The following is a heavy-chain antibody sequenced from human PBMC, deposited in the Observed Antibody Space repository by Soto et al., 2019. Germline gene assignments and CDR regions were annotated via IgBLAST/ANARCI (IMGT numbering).Heavy chain of an antibody. V-gene: IGHV4-59*01. CDR2: IYYSGST. Sequence: SETLSLTCTVSGGSISSYYWSWIRQPPGKGLEWIGYIYYSGSTNYNPSLKSRVTISVDTSKNQFSLKLSSVTAADTAVYYCARDFHLGYYYMDVWGKGTTVTVSS. CDR3: ARDFHLGYYYMDV. J-gene: IGHJ6*03. CDR1: GGSISSYY.